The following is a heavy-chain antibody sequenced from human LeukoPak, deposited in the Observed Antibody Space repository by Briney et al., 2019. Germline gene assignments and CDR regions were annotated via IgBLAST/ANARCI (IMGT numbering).Heavy chain of an antibody. J-gene: IGHJ6*03. CDR2: ISSSSSYI. Sequence: GGSLRLSSAASGFTFSSYSMNWVRQAPGKGLEWVSSISSSSSYIYYADSVKGRFTISRDNAKNSLYLQMISLRAEDTAVYYCARDLTVTTGYYYYYMDVWGKGTAVTVAS. CDR1: GFTFSSYS. CDR3: ARDLTVTTGYYYYYMDV. V-gene: IGHV3-21*01. D-gene: IGHD4-17*01.